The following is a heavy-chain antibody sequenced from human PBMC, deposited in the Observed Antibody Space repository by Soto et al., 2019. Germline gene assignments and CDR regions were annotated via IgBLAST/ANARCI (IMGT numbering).Heavy chain of an antibody. Sequence: KPGGSLRLSCAASGFTFSNAWMSWVRQAPGEGLEWVGRIKSKTDGGTTDYAAPVKGRFTISRDDSKNTLYLQMNSLKTEDTAVYYCTTVQPRPQWELQGVDAFDIWGQGTMVTVSS. D-gene: IGHD1-26*01. CDR3: TTVQPRPQWELQGVDAFDI. CDR1: GFTFSNAW. CDR2: IKSKTDGGTT. V-gene: IGHV3-15*01. J-gene: IGHJ3*02.